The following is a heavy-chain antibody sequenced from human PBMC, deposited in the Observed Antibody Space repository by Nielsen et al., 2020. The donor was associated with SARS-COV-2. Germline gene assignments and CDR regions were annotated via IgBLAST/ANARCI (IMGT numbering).Heavy chain of an antibody. CDR1: GYTFTGYY. V-gene: IGHV1-2*06. D-gene: IGHD2-2*01. Sequence: ASVKVSCKASGYTFTGYYMHWVRQAPGQGLEWMGRINPNSGGTNYAQKFQGRVTITRDTSASTAYMELSSLRSEDTAVYYCARWPGRCSSTSCSPGLDYWGQGTLVTVSS. J-gene: IGHJ4*02. CDR3: ARWPGRCSSTSCSPGLDY. CDR2: INPNSGGT.